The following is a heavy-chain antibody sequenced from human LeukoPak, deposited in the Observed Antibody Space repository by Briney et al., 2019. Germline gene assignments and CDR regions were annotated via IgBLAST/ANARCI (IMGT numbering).Heavy chain of an antibody. CDR2: IYHSGST. J-gene: IGHJ4*02. Sequence: PSETLSLTCTVSGYSISSGYYWGWIRQPPGKGLEWIGSIYHSGSTYYNPSLKSRVTISVDTSKNQFSLKLSSVTAADTAVYYCAREYYGSGSFHFDYWGQGTLVTVSS. CDR1: GYSISSGYY. D-gene: IGHD3-10*01. CDR3: AREYYGSGSFHFDY. V-gene: IGHV4-38-2*02.